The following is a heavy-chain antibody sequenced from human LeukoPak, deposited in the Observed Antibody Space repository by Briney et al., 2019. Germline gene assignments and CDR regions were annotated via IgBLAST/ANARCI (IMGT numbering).Heavy chain of an antibody. J-gene: IGHJ4*02. CDR2: ISGSGGST. D-gene: IGHD3-10*01. Sequence: GGSLRLSCAASGFTFSSYGMSWVRQAPGKGLEWVSAISGSGGSTYYADSVKGRFTISRDNSKNTLYLQMNSLRAADTAVYYCAKDTNYYGSGSPTDYWGQGTLVTVSS. CDR1: GFTFSSYG. V-gene: IGHV3-23*01. CDR3: AKDTNYYGSGSPTDY.